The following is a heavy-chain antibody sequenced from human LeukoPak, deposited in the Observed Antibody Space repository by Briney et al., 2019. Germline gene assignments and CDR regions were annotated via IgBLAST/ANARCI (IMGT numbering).Heavy chain of an antibody. CDR2: ILYSGTS. D-gene: IGHD2-15*01. Sequence: SETLSLTCSVSGGSISSSGYQWAWIRQPPGKGLEWIGTILYSGTSYYNPSLKSRVTISVDMSKNQFSLELNSVTAADTAVYYCVRHHCSGGSCYGLGYCGQGTLVTVSS. J-gene: IGHJ4*02. CDR1: GGSISSSGYQ. CDR3: VRHHCSGGSCYGLGY. V-gene: IGHV4-39*01.